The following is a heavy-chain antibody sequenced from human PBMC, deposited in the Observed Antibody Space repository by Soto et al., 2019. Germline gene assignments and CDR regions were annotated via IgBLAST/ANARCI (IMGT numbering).Heavy chain of an antibody. Sequence: EIQLVESGGGLVEPGRSLKLSCAASGFSFHVYDMLWVRQTPGEGPEWVAGISSDGDFIHYADSVRGRFTISRDNAKNSLYLKMNSLRPEDTAFYYCAKGDYGDSWGQGTLVTVSS. CDR1: GFSFHVYD. J-gene: IGHJ4*02. CDR3: AKGDYGDS. V-gene: IGHV3-9*01. CDR2: ISSDGDFI.